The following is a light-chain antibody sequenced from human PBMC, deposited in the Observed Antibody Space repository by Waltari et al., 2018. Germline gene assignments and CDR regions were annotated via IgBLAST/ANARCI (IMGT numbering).Light chain of an antibody. J-gene: IGKJ2*01. V-gene: IGKV3-11*01. CDR3: QQRSNWPYT. CDR1: QTVRTY. Sequence: EIVLTQSPATLSLSPGGRATLSCRASQTVRTYLAWYQQKPGQAPRLLIFDASGRATGIPAKFSVSGSGTDCTLPVSNREPDEFAIYYCQQRSNWPYTFGQGTRVEIK. CDR2: DAS.